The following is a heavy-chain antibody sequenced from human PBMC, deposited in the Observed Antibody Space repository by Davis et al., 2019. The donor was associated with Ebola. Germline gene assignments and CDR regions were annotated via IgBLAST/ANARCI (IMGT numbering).Heavy chain of an antibody. CDR3: ARARRIVVVTDAFDI. J-gene: IGHJ3*02. Sequence: MPSETLSLTCSVSGASISDGDYYWSWIRQPPGKGLEWIGYIYYSGSTYYNPSLKSRVTISVDTSKNQFSLKLSSVTAADTAVYYCARARRIVVVTDAFDIWGQGTMVTVSS. D-gene: IGHD3-22*01. CDR2: IYYSGST. CDR1: GASISDGDYY. V-gene: IGHV4-30-4*01.